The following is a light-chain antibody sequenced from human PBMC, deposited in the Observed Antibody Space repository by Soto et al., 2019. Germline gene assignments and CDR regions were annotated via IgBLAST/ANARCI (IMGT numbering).Light chain of an antibody. V-gene: IGKV3-11*01. Sequence: EIVLTQSPATLSLSPGDRATLSCRASQSVSSDLAWYQQKPGQAPRLLIYDASNRATGIPARFSGSGSGTDFTLTISSLEPEDFAIYYCQHRSLCPPTFGQGTKGEIK. CDR2: DAS. J-gene: IGKJ1*01. CDR3: QHRSLCPPT. CDR1: QSVSSD.